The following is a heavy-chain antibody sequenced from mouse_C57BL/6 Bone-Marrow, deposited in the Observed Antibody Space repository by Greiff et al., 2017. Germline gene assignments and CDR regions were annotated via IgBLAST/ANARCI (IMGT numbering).Heavy chain of an antibody. J-gene: IGHJ1*03. CDR1: GYTFTSYG. CDR3: ARPNCFGSSSWWYFDV. D-gene: IGHD1-1*01. Sequence: EVQLQESGAELVRPGSSVKMSCKTSGYTFTSYGINWVKQRPGQGLEWIGYIYIGNGYTEYNEKFKGKATLTSDTSSSTAYMLLSSLTSEDSEIXFGARPNCFGSSSWWYFDVWGTGTTVTVS. CDR2: IYIGNGYT. V-gene: IGHV1-58*01.